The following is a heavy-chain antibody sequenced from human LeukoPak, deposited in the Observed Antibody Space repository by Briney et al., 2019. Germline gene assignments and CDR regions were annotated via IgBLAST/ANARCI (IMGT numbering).Heavy chain of an antibody. CDR1: GGSFSGYY. J-gene: IGHJ5*02. CDR3: ATGLKQDNWFDP. CDR2: INHSGST. V-gene: IGHV4-34*01. D-gene: IGHD2-15*01. Sequence: SETLSLTCAVYGGSFSGYYWSWIRQPPGKGLEWIGEINHSGSTSYNPSLKSRVTISVDTSKNQFSLKLSSVTAADTAVYYCATGLKQDNWFDPWGQGTLVTVSS.